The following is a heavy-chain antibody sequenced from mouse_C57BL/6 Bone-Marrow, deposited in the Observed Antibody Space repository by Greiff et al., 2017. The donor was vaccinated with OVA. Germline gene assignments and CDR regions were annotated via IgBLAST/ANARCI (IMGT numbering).Heavy chain of an antibody. D-gene: IGHD2-4*01. Sequence: VQLVESGAELARPGASVKLSCKASGYTFTSYGISWVKQRTGQGLEWIGEIYPRSGNTYYNEKFKGKATLTADKSSSTAYMELRSLTSEDSAVYFCARRLRLRFAYWGQGTLVTVSA. CDR2: IYPRSGNT. CDR3: ARRLRLRFAY. V-gene: IGHV1-81*01. CDR1: GYTFTSYG. J-gene: IGHJ3*01.